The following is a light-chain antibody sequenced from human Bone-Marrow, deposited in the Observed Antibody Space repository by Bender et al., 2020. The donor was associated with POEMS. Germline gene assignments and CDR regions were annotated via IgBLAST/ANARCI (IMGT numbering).Light chain of an antibody. CDR1: SGYSSYA. CDR2: LDSDGSH. V-gene: IGLV4-69*01. J-gene: IGLJ2*01. CDR3: QSWGTGVVI. Sequence: LVLTQSPSASASLGASVRLTCTLSSGYSSYAIAWHQQQPEKGPRYLLRLDSDGSHNKGDGIPDRFSGSSSGAERYLTITSLQSDDEADYYCQSWGTGVVILGGGTKLTVL.